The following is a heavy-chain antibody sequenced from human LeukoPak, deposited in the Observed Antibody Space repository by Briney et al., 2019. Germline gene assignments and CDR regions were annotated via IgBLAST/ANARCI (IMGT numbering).Heavy chain of an antibody. D-gene: IGHD2-15*01. CDR1: GFPFSTYT. CDR3: ARDPPACSGGSCQVRGDY. V-gene: IGHV3-21*01. Sequence: GGSLKLSCATSGFPFSTYTMNWVRQAPGKGLEWVSSISSSSSYIYYADSVKGRFTISRDNAKNSLYLQMNSLRAEDTAVYYCARDPPACSGGSCQVRGDYWGQGTLVTVSS. CDR2: ISSSSSYI. J-gene: IGHJ4*02.